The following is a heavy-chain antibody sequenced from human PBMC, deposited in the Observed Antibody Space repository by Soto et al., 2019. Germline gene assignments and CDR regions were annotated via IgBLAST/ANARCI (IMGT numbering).Heavy chain of an antibody. CDR2: INAGNGNT. CDR3: ARDYSSGWSQGYFQH. D-gene: IGHD6-19*01. V-gene: IGHV1-3*01. CDR1: GYTFTRYA. J-gene: IGHJ1*01. Sequence: ASGKVSCKASGYTFTRYAMHWERQAPGQRLEWMGWINAGNGNTKYSQKFQGRVTITRDTSASTAYMELSSLRSEDTAVYYCARDYSSGWSQGYFQHWGQGTLVTVSS.